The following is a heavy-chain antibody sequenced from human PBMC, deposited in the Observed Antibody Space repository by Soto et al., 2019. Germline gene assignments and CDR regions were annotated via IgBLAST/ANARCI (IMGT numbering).Heavy chain of an antibody. CDR2: IYWDDDK. CDR1: GFSLSTSGVG. D-gene: IGHD2-2*01. J-gene: IGHJ3*02. CDR3: AHFTGGYCSSNSCYVGDAFDI. Sequence: QITLKESGPTLVKPTQTLTLTCTFSGFSLSTSGVGVGWIRQPPGKALEWLALIYWDDDKRYSPSLKSRLTITKWISKNQVVLTRTNMDPVDTATYYCAHFTGGYCSSNSCYVGDAFDIWGQGTMVTVSS. V-gene: IGHV2-5*02.